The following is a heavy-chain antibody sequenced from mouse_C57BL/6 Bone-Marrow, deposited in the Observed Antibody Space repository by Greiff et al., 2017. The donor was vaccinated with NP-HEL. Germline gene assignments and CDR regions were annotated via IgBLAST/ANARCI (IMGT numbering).Heavy chain of an antibody. D-gene: IGHD2-5*01. V-gene: IGHV1-69*01. CDR1: GYTLTSYW. CDR3: AGHYSNYVGWYFDV. J-gene: IGHJ1*03. Sequence: QVQLQQPGAELVMPGASVKLSCKASGYTLTSYWMHWVKQRPGQGLEWIGEIDPSDSYTNYNQKFKGKSTLTVDKSSSTAYMQLSSLTSEDSAVYVCAGHYSNYVGWYFDVWGTGTTVTVSS. CDR2: IDPSDSYT.